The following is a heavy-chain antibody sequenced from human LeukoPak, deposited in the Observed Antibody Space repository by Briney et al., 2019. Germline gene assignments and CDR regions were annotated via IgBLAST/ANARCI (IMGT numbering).Heavy chain of an antibody. CDR2: IHSDASNE. CDR1: GFTFNAYG. Sequence: GGSLRLSCAASGFTFNAYGMHWVRQAPGKGLEWVAFIHSDASNEYYPDSVKGRFTISRDNSNNTLYLQMNILRAEDTALYYCAKGASGVFDYWGQGTLVTVSS. V-gene: IGHV3-30*02. D-gene: IGHD2-8*01. J-gene: IGHJ4*02. CDR3: AKGASGVFDY.